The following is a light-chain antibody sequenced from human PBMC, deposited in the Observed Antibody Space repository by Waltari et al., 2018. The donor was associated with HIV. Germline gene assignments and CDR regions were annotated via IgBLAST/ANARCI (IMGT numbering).Light chain of an antibody. V-gene: IGKV1-39*01. J-gene: IGKJ5*01. Sequence: DIQMTQSPSSLSASVGDRVTMTCRASQRVSSDLNWYQQKPGEDPKLLFYAASSLQSGVTSRFSGGVSGTGFTLTISSLQPDDFATYYCQQSYRTPRITFGQGTRLEIK. CDR2: AAS. CDR1: QRVSSD. CDR3: QQSYRTPRIT.